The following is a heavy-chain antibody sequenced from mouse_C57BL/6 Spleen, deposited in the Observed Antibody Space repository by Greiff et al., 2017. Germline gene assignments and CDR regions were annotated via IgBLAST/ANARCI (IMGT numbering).Heavy chain of an antibody. Sequence: VQLQQPGAELVRPGSSVKLSCKASGYTFTSYWMHWVKQRPIQGLEWTGNIDPSDSETHYNQKFKDKATLTVDKSSSTAYMQLSSLTSEDSAVYYCAALDWDADSRGQGTTLPVSS. J-gene: IGHJ2*01. CDR2: IDPSDSET. CDR1: GYTFTSYW. D-gene: IGHD4-1*01. CDR3: AALDWDADS. V-gene: IGHV1-52*01.